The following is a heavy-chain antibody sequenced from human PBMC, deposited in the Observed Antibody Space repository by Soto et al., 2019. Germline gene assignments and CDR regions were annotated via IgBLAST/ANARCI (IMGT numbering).Heavy chain of an antibody. CDR1: GFTFSSYG. V-gene: IGHV3-33*01. CDR2: IWYDGSNK. J-gene: IGHJ3*02. Sequence: QVQLVEPGGGVDQPGRSLRLSCAASGFTFSSYGMHWVRQAPGKGLEWVAVIWYDGSNKYYADSVKGRFTSSRDNSKNTLYLQMNSLRAEDTAVYYCARDRNIAADAFDIWGQGTMVTVSS. D-gene: IGHD6-13*01. CDR3: ARDRNIAADAFDI.